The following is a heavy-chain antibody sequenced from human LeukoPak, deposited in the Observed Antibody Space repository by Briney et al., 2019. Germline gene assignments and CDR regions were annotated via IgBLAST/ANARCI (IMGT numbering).Heavy chain of an antibody. D-gene: IGHD6-6*01. CDR1: GFAFSSYA. Sequence: GGSLRLSCAASGFAFSSYAMSWVRQAAGMGLEWVSSISGGGGGTYYADSVKGRFTISRDNAKNTLYLQMNSLRAEDTAVYYCAKEDSSSSRYYFEYWGQGALVTLSS. J-gene: IGHJ4*02. CDR2: ISGGGGGT. CDR3: AKEDSSSSRYYFEY. V-gene: IGHV3-23*01.